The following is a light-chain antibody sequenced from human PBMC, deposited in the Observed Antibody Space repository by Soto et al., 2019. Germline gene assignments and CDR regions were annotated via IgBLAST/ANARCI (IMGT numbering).Light chain of an antibody. J-gene: IGLJ3*02. V-gene: IGLV2-14*01. CDR1: SSDVGGYNY. Sequence: QSSLTQPASVSGSPGQSITISCSGTSSDVGGYNYVSWYQQHPGKAPKLMIYEVSNRPSGVSNRFSGSKSGNTASLTISGLQAEDEADYYCSSYKGSSTLVFGGGTQLTV. CDR2: EVS. CDR3: SSYKGSSTLV.